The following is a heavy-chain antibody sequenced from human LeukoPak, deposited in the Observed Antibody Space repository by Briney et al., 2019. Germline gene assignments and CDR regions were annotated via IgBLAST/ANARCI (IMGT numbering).Heavy chain of an antibody. CDR2: ISGSGGST. CDR3: ARSYYYDRKSGYFDY. CDR1: GFTFSTYA. J-gene: IGHJ4*02. D-gene: IGHD3-22*01. Sequence: GGSLRLSCAASGFTFSTYAMSWVRQAPGKGLEWVSVISGSGGSTYYADSVKGRFTISRDNSKNTLYLQMNSLRAEDTAVYYCARSYYYDRKSGYFDYWGQGTLVTVSS. V-gene: IGHV3-23*01.